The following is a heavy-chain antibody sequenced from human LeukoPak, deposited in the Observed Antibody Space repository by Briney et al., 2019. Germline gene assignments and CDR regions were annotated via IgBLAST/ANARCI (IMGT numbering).Heavy chain of an antibody. CDR3: ARGVAVAGNLGTFDY. CDR2: IYSGGNT. CDR1: GFTFSSFN. Sequence: GGSLRLSCAASGFTFSSFNMNWVRQAPGKGLEWVSLIYSGGNTYYADSVKGRFTISRDNSKNTLYLQMNSLRVEDTAVYYCARGVAVAGNLGTFDYWGPGTLVTVSS. D-gene: IGHD6-19*01. J-gene: IGHJ4*02. V-gene: IGHV3-66*01.